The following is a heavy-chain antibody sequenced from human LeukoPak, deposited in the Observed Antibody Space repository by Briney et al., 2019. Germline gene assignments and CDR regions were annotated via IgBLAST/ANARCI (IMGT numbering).Heavy chain of an antibody. CDR2: IRSDGNNK. Sequence: GGPLKLSCAASRFTFSSCGMHWVRQAPGKGLEWVAFIRSDGNNKYYADSVKGRFTISRDNSKDTLFLQMDSLRGEDTALYYCARDAGASTSYYYFDYWGQGTLVTVSS. D-gene: IGHD1-26*01. CDR1: RFTFSSCG. J-gene: IGHJ4*02. V-gene: IGHV3-30*02. CDR3: ARDAGASTSYYYFDY.